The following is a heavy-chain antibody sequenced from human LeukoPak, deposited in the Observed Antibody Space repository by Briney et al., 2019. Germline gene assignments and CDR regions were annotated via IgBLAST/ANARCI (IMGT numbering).Heavy chain of an antibody. CDR1: GGSISSYY. D-gene: IGHD3-10*01. CDR2: IYTSGST. CDR3: ARGVRYGREAMVRGRFLPQGAFDI. Sequence: SETLSLTCTVSGGSISSYYWSWIRQPAGKGLEWIGRIYTSGSTNYNPSLKSRVTMSVDTSKNQFSLKLSSVTAADTAVYYCARGVRYGREAMVRGRFLPQGAFDIWGQGTMVTVSS. J-gene: IGHJ3*02. V-gene: IGHV4-4*07.